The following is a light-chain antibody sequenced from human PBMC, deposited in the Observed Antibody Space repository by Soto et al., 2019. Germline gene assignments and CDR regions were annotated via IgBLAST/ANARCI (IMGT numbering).Light chain of an antibody. CDR1: QSLVHSDGNTY. J-gene: IGKJ1*01. V-gene: IGKV2-30*02. CDR3: MQGTHWPWT. Sequence: DVEMTQSPLSLPVTLGQPASISCRSSQSLVHSDGNTYLNWFQQRPGQSPRRLIARASQQDSGVPDRFSGSGSGTGFTLKISRVEAEDVAVYYCMQGTHWPWTLGQGTKVEIK. CDR2: RAS.